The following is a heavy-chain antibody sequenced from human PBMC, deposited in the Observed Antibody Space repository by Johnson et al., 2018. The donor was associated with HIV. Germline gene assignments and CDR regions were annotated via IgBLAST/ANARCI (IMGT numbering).Heavy chain of an antibody. J-gene: IGHJ3*02. D-gene: IGHD1-26*01. CDR1: GFIFSNYW. V-gene: IGHV3-74*02. CDR2: LSPDERQT. CDR3: TRGGRYSESVNDAHDI. Sequence: VQLVESGGGLVQPGGSLRLSCAVSGFIFSNYWMHWVRQAPGKGPVWVSRLSPDERQTDYADSVKGLFTTSRDNAKNTLHLQMNSLRGEDTAVYYCTRGGRYSESVNDAHDIWGQGTKVTVSS.